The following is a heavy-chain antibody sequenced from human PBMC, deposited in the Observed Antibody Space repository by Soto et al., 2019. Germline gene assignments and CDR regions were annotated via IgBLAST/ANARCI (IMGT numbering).Heavy chain of an antibody. CDR3: ACIFSGGYSYGFYYDGMDV. V-gene: IGHV4-34*01. Sequence: SETLSLTCDVYGVSFSGYIWTWIRQTPGRGLQWIGQINHSGSANYNPSLKSRVTISVHTSNSQFSLVLSSVTAADTAVYYCACIFSGGYSYGFYYDGMDVWGQGTTVT. D-gene: IGHD5-18*01. J-gene: IGHJ6*02. CDR2: INHSGSA. CDR1: GVSFSGYI.